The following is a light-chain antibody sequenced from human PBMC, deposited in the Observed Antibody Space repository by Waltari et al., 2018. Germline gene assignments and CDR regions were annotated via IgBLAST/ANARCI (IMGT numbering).Light chain of an antibody. CDR3: QAWDSGVV. J-gene: IGLJ3*02. Sequence: SYELTQPPSVSVSPGQTVSITCSGDKLGDKSVCWYQQKPGHSPEVVIYQDSLRPSGIPERFSGSNSGNTATLTISGTQPVDDADYYCQAWDSGVVFGGGTKLTVL. V-gene: IGLV3-1*01. CDR2: QDS. CDR1: KLGDKS.